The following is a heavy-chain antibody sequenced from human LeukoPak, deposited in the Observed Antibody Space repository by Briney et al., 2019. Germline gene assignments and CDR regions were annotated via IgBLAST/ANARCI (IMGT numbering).Heavy chain of an antibody. V-gene: IGHV3-30*01. Sequence: PGGSLRLSCAASGFTFGSYAMHWVRQAPGKGLEWVAVISYDGSNKYYADSVKGRFTISRDNSKNTLYLQMNSLRAEDTAVYYCARRPRSSGSYYSLDYWGQGTLVTVSS. CDR3: ARRPRSSGSYYSLDY. D-gene: IGHD3-10*01. CDR1: GFTFGSYA. CDR2: ISYDGSNK. J-gene: IGHJ4*02.